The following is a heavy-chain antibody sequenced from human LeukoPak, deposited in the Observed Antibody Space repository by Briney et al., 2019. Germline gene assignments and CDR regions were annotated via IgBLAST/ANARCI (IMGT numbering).Heavy chain of an antibody. CDR3: ARDLRDYGDYGLGYFDL. V-gene: IGHV3-48*03. J-gene: IGHJ2*01. Sequence: PGGSLRLSCAASGFTLSSYEMNWVRQAPGKGLEWVSYISSSGSTIYYADSVKGRFTISRDNAKNSLYLQMNSLRAEDTAVYYCARDLRDYGDYGLGYFDLWGRGTLVTVSS. CDR1: GFTLSSYE. D-gene: IGHD4-17*01. CDR2: ISSSGSTI.